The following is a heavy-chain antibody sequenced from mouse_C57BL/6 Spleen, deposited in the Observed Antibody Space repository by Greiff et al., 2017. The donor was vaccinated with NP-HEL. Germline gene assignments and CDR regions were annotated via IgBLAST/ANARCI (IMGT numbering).Heavy chain of an antibody. CDR2: IDPNCGGT. CDR1: GYTFTSYW. V-gene: IGHV1-72*01. J-gene: IGHJ3*01. Sequence: QVQLQQPGAELVKPGASVKLSCKASGYTFTSYWMHWVKQRPGRGLEWIGRIDPNCGGTKYNEKVKSKATLTVDKPSSTAYMQLSSLTSEDSAVYYCAREEGFYYGNPFAYWGQGTLVTVSA. D-gene: IGHD2-1*01. CDR3: AREEGFYYGNPFAY.